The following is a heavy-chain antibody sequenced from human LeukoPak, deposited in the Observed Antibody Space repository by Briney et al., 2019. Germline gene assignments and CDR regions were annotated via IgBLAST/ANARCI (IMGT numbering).Heavy chain of an antibody. V-gene: IGHV3-15*01. Sequence: GGSLRLSCAASGLTVSSNCMSWVRQAPGKGLEWVGRIKRKTDGGTTDYAAPVKGRFTISRDDSKNTLYLQMNSLKTEDTAVYYCTATLPYWGQGTLVTVSS. J-gene: IGHJ4*02. CDR2: IKRKTDGGTT. CDR3: TATLPY. CDR1: GLTVSSNC.